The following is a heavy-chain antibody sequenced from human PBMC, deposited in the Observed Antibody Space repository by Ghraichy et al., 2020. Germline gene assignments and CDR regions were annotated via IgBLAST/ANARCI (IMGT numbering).Heavy chain of an antibody. V-gene: IGHV3-21*06. Sequence: GESLNISCAASGFTFSDYNMNWVRKAPGKGLEWVSSIKSRSNHIYYADSVKGRFTISRDNNRNSLYLQMNSLRAEDTAVYYCARDRGYDVGFDYWGQGTLVTVSS. CDR3: ARDRGYDVGFDY. CDR2: IKSRSNHI. D-gene: IGHD5-12*01. CDR1: GFTFSDYN. J-gene: IGHJ4*02.